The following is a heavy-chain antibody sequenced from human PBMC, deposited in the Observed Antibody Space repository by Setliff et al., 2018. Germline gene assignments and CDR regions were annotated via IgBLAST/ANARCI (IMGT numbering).Heavy chain of an antibody. CDR3: AREKGGYSGYDYWFDP. CDR2: IYTSGST. V-gene: IGHV4-61*02. D-gene: IGHD5-12*01. CDR1: GGSISSGSYY. J-gene: IGHJ5*02. Sequence: PSETLSLTCTVSGGSISSGSYYWSWIRQPAGKGLEWIGRIYTSGSTNYNPSLKSRVTISVDTSKNQFSLKLSSVTAADTAVYYCAREKGGYSGYDYWFDPWGQGTQVTVSS.